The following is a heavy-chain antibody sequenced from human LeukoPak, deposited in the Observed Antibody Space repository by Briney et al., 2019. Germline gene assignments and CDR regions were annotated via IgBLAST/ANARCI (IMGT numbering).Heavy chain of an antibody. CDR1: GYNFRDYH. Sequence: ASVKVSCKASGYNFRDYHIHWVRQAPGQGLEWMGWINPNSGGTNSAHKFQGGVTMTRDTSISTAYMELSRLTPDDTAIYYCARVSSLDYWGQGTLVTVSS. CDR3: ARVSSLDY. V-gene: IGHV1-2*02. D-gene: IGHD2/OR15-2a*01. J-gene: IGHJ4*02. CDR2: INPNSGGT.